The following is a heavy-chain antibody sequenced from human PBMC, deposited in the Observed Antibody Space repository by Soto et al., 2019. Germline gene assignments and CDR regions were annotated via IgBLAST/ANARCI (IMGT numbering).Heavy chain of an antibody. J-gene: IGHJ4*02. D-gene: IGHD6-13*01. Sequence: PSETLSLTCTVSGGCISSSSSHWGWIRQPPGKGLEWIGTISYSGTTYYNPSLWGRVTISVDTSNNQFSLKLNPVTAADTAVYYCARRFGSSWPYYFDYWGQGTLVTVSS. CDR1: GGCISSSSSH. V-gene: IGHV4-39*01. CDR2: ISYSGTT. CDR3: ARRFGSSWPYYFDY.